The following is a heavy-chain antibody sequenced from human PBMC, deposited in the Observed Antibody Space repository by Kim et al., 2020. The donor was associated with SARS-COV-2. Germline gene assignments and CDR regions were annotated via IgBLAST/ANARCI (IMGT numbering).Heavy chain of an antibody. D-gene: IGHD3-22*01. Sequence: GESLKISCKGSGYSFTSYWIGWVRQMPGKGLEWMGIIYPGDSDTRYIPSFQGQVTISADKSISTAYLQWSSLKASDTAMYYCATRSGYYDSSGYPDAFDIWGQGTMVTVSS. CDR1: GYSFTSYW. CDR3: ATRSGYYDSSGYPDAFDI. V-gene: IGHV5-51*01. CDR2: IYPGDSDT. J-gene: IGHJ3*02.